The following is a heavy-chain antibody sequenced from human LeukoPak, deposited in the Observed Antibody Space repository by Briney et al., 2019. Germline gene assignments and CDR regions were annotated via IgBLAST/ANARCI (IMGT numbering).Heavy chain of an antibody. V-gene: IGHV1-2*02. Sequence: ASVKLSRKAAGYTFTCYYMHWVRQAPGQGLEWMGWINPNSGGTNYAQKFQGRVTMTTDTSISTAYMELSRLRSDDTAVYYCARDLYSWNAFDIWGQGTMVTVSS. CDR2: INPNSGGT. CDR3: ARDLYSWNAFDI. CDR1: GYTFTCYY. J-gene: IGHJ3*02. D-gene: IGHD1-26*01.